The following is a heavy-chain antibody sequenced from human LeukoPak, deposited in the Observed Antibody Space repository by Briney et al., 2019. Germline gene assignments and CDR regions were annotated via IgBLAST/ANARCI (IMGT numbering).Heavy chain of an antibody. CDR3: AREGLDSSGQEAFDI. J-gene: IGHJ3*02. CDR2: FSGSGSNS. D-gene: IGHD6-19*01. Sequence: GGSLRLPCAASGFTFSSYAMNWVRQAPGKGLEWVSTFSGSGSNSYYADSVKGRFTISRDNAKNSLYLQMNSLRAEDTAVYYCAREGLDSSGQEAFDIWGQGTMVTVSS. CDR1: GFTFSSYA. V-gene: IGHV3-23*01.